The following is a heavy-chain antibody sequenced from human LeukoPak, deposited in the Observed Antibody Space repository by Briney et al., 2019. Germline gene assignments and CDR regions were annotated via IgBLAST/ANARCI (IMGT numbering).Heavy chain of an antibody. J-gene: IGHJ4*02. CDR1: GVSISSYY. CDR2: IFYSGNT. V-gene: IGHV4-59*08. CDR3: ARLAAISGSDYPDD. Sequence: HSETLSLTCTVSGVSISSYYWSWIRQPPGKGLEWIGYIFYSGNTIYNPSLRSRVTISADTSKNHFSLRLRSVTAADTAVYYCARLAAISGSDYPDDWGQGTLVTVSS. D-gene: IGHD1-26*01.